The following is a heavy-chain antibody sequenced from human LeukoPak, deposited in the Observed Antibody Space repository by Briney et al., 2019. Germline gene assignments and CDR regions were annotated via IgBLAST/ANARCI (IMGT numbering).Heavy chain of an antibody. CDR3: ARHPGVAAALFT. CDR2: TYYSGSA. D-gene: IGHD6-13*01. V-gene: IGHV4-39*02. J-gene: IGHJ5*02. Sequence: SETLSLTCTVSGDSIRSSTYYWGWIRQPPGKGLEWIGSTYYSGSAYYNPSLGSRVAISVDTSKNHFSLNLTSVTAADTGVYYCARHPGVAAALFTWGQGILVTVSS. CDR1: GDSIRSSTYY.